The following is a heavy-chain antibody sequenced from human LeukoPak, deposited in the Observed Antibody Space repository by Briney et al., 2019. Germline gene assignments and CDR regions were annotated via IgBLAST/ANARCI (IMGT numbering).Heavy chain of an antibody. CDR2: INHSGST. V-gene: IGHV4-34*01. J-gene: IGHJ6*02. CDR1: GGSFSGYY. CDR3: ARDEFPAYGMDV. D-gene: IGHD3-10*01. Sequence: SETLSLTCAVYGGSFSGYYWSWIRQPPGKGLEWIGEINHSGSTNYNPSLKSRVTISVDTSKNQFSLKLSSVTAADTAVYYCARDEFPAYGMDVWGQGTTVTVSS.